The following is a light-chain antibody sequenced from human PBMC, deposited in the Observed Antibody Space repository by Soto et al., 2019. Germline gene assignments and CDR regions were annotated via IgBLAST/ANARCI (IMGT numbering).Light chain of an antibody. V-gene: IGKV3-20*01. CDR2: GAS. J-gene: IGKJ2*01. CDR3: HQYGSSPPYT. Sequence: EIVLTQSPGTLSLSPGERATLSCRASQSVSSTYLVWYQQKPGQAPRLRIYGASSRATGIPDRFSGSGSGTDFTLTISRLEPEDFAVYYCHQYGSSPPYTFGQGTKLEIK. CDR1: QSVSSTY.